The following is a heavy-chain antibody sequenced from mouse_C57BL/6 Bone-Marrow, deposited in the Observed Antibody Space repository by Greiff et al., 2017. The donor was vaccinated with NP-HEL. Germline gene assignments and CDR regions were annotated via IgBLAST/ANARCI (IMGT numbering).Heavy chain of an antibody. D-gene: IGHD6-5*01. J-gene: IGHJ1*03. CDR1: GYTFTSYG. V-gene: IGHV1-81*01. Sequence: VQLQQSGAELARPGASVKLSCKASGYTFTSYGISWVKQRTGQGLEWIGEIYPRSGNTYYTEKFKGKATLTADKSSSTAYMELRSLTSEDSAVYFCARCLSPYWYFDVWGTGTTVTVSS. CDR3: ARCLSPYWYFDV. CDR2: IYPRSGNT.